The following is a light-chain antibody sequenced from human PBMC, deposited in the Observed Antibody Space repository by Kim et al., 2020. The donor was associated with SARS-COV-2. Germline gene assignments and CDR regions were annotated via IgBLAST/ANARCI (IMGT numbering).Light chain of an antibody. Sequence: QSVLTQAPSASGTPGQRVTITCSGSSSNIGRNSVNWYQQVPGTAPKPLIYTNSKRPSGVPDRFSGSRSGTSASLAISGLQSEDEADYYCAAWDDSLKDWLFGGGTQLTVL. CDR3: AAWDDSLKDWL. CDR2: TNS. V-gene: IGLV1-44*01. J-gene: IGLJ3*02. CDR1: SSNIGRNS.